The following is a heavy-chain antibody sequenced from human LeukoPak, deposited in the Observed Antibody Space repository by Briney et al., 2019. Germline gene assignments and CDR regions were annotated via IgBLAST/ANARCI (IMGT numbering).Heavy chain of an antibody. J-gene: IGHJ5*02. CDR3: ARGRSFSRWFDP. V-gene: IGHV4-34*01. CDR2: INHSGST. Sequence: PSETLSLTCTVSGGSISSYYWSWIRQPPGKGLEWIGEINHSGSTNYNPSLKSRVTISVDTSKNQFSLKLSSVTAADTAVYYCARGRSFSRWFDPWGQGTLVTVSS. D-gene: IGHD2/OR15-2a*01. CDR1: GGSISSYY.